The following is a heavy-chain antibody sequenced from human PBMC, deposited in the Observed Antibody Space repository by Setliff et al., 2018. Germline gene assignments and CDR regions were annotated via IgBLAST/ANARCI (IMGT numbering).Heavy chain of an antibody. CDR1: GGTFSSYA. CDR2: IIPILGIA. J-gene: IGHJ4*02. D-gene: IGHD5-18*01. CDR3: ARAGNTARGGDY. Sequence: GASVKVSCKASGGTFSSYAISWVRQAPGQGLEWMGGIIPILGIANDAQKFQGRVTITADKSTSKDYMELSSLRSEDTAVYYCARAGNTARGGDYWGQGTLVTVSS. V-gene: IGHV1-69*10.